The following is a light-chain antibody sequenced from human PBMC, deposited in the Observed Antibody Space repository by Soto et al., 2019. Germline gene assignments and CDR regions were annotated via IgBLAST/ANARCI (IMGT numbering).Light chain of an antibody. V-gene: IGKV3-20*01. Sequence: EIVLTQSPDTLSLFPGERATLSCRASQSVSSTYLAWYQQKPGQATRPLISAASSRATGTPDRYSGSGSGTDFALTISRLEPEDFAVDYFQQYGSSRWTFGQGTKVEIK. J-gene: IGKJ1*01. CDR1: QSVSSTY. CDR3: QQYGSSRWT. CDR2: AAS.